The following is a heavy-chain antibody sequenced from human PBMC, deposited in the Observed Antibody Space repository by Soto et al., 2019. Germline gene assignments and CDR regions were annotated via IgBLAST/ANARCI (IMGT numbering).Heavy chain of an antibody. CDR2: IIPILGIA. Sequence: QVQLVQSGAEVKKPGSSVKVSCKASGGTFSSYTISWVRQAPGQGLEWMGRIIPILGIANSAQKFQGRVTITADKSTSTAYMELSSLRSEDTAVYYCARLRDSDGMDVWGQGTTVTVSS. J-gene: IGHJ6*02. CDR1: GGTFSSYT. CDR3: ARLRDSDGMDV. D-gene: IGHD1-26*01. V-gene: IGHV1-69*02.